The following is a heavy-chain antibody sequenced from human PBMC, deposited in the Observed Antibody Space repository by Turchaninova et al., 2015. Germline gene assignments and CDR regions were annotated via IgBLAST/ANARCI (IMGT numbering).Heavy chain of an antibody. Sequence: EVQLLESGGGLVQPGGSVRLSCAASGCTFCLYAVSWVRQAPGKGLEGVAASRGGCGSTYDEDSGEGRCTISRDKSKNTLYLQRNSLRAEDTAVYYCAKDQTRALKGSSSWPGSFDYWGQGTLVTVSS. CDR2: SRGGCGST. V-gene: IGHV3-23*01. D-gene: IGHD6-13*01. CDR1: GCTFCLYA. J-gene: IGHJ4*02. CDR3: AKDQTRALKGSSSWPGSFDY.